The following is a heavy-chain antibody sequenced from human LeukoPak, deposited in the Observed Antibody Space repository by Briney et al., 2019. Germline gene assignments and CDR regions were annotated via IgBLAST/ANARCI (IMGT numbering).Heavy chain of an antibody. J-gene: IGHJ6*04. CDR1: GLTFSSYS. CDR2: ISSSSSYI. CDR3: ARDIAAAVYELYYYGMDV. D-gene: IGHD6-13*01. V-gene: IGHV3-21*01. Sequence: GGSLRLSCAASGLTFSSYSMNWVRQAPGKGLEWVSSISSSSSYIYYADSVKGRFTISRDNAKNSLYLQMNSLRAEDTAVYYCARDIAAAVYELYYYGMDVWGKGTTVTVSS.